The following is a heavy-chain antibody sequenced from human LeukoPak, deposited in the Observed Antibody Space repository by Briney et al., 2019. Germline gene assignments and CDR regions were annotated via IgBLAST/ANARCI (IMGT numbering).Heavy chain of an antibody. CDR2: ISGSGGST. CDR1: GFTFSSYA. J-gene: IGHJ4*02. V-gene: IGHV3-23*01. D-gene: IGHD3-16*01. Sequence: GGSLRLSCAASGFTFSSYAMSWVRQAPGKGLEWVSAISGSGGSTYYADSVKGRFTISRDNSKNTLHLQMNSLRAEDTAVYYCARWGANMGNDYWGQGTLVTVSS. CDR3: ARWGANMGNDY.